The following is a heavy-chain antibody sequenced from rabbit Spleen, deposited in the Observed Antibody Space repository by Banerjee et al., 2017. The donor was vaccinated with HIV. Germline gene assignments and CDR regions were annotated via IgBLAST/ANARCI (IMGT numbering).Heavy chain of an antibody. Sequence: QEQLEESGGDLVKPEGSLTLTCTASGFSFSSSYWICWVRQAPGKGLEWIACIYAGSSGSTWYASWAKGRFTISKTSSTTVTLQMTSLTAAAAAAYFCARDAASSFSSYGMDLWGPGTLVTVS. J-gene: IGHJ6*01. V-gene: IGHV1S45*01. CDR2: IYAGSSGST. D-gene: IGHD8-1*01. CDR3: ARDAASSFSSYGMDL. CDR1: GFSFSSSYW.